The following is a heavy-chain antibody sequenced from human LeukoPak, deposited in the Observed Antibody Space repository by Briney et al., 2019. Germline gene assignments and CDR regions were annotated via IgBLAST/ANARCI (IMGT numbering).Heavy chain of an antibody. CDR1: GFTFSSHA. CDR2: ISGGADGT. CDR3: AKRRDYFDS. V-gene: IGHV3-23*01. Sequence: GGSLRLSCAASGFTFSSHAMSWVRQAPGKGLEWVSGISGGADGTYYADSVRGRFTISRDNSKNTLYLQMNSLRAEDTAVYYCAKRRDYFDSWGQGTLITVSS. J-gene: IGHJ4*02.